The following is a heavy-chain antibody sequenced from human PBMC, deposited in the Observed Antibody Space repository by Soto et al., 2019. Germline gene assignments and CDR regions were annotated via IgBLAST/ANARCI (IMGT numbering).Heavy chain of an antibody. Sequence: EVQLVESGGGLVQPGRSLRLYCAASGFTFDDYAMHWVRQAPGKGLEWVSGISWNSGSIGYADSVKGRFTISRDNAKNSLYLQMNSLRAEDTALYYCAKDGFGEPYYFDYWGQGTLVTVSS. D-gene: IGHD3-10*01. CDR3: AKDGFGEPYYFDY. J-gene: IGHJ4*02. CDR1: GFTFDDYA. CDR2: ISWNSGSI. V-gene: IGHV3-9*01.